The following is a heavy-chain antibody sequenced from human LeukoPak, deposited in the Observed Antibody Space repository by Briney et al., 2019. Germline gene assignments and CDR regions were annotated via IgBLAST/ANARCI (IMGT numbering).Heavy chain of an antibody. J-gene: IGHJ4*02. CDR1: GGSISSSSYY. CDR2: IYYSGST. Sequence: SETLSLTCTVSGGSISSSSYYWGWIRQPPGKGLEWIGSIYYSGSTYYNPSLKSRVTISVDTSKNQFSLKLSSVTAADTAVYYCARDLDYGSGSPDYWGQGTLVTVSS. V-gene: IGHV4-39*07. D-gene: IGHD3-10*01. CDR3: ARDLDYGSGSPDY.